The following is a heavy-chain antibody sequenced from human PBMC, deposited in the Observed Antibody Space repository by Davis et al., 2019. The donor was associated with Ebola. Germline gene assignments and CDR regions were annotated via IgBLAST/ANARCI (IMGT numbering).Heavy chain of an antibody. V-gene: IGHV2-5*02. CDR1: GFSLTTSGTS. J-gene: IGHJ4*02. CDR2: IYLDDDK. Sequence: SGPTLVKPTQTLTLTCSFSGFSLTTSGTSVGWIRQPPGKALEWLAHIYLDDDKRYSPSLKSRLTITKDTSKNQVVLTMSNMDPLDTATYYCAHRGRSTLFGVVVSHPFDYWGQGFLVTVSS. D-gene: IGHD3-3*01. CDR3: AHRGRSTLFGVVVSHPFDY.